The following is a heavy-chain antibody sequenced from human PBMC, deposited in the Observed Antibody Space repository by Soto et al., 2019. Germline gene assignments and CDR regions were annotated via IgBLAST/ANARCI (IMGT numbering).Heavy chain of an antibody. CDR2: IYSGVST. V-gene: IGHV3-53*01. J-gene: IGHJ4*02. Sequence: EVQLVESGGGLIQPGGSLRLSCAASGFTVSSNYMSWVRQAPGKGLEWVSVIYSGVSTYYADSVKGRFTISRDNSKNTLYLPMNSLRAEDTAVYSCARDSFGRDGYYDYLGQGTLVTVSS. D-gene: IGHD2-15*01. CDR1: GFTVSSNY. CDR3: ARDSFGRDGYYDY.